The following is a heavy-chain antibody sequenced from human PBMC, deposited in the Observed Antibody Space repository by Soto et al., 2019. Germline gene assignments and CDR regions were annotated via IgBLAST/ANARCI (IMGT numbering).Heavy chain of an antibody. D-gene: IGHD2-2*02. CDR2: IIPIFGTA. Sequence: SVKVSCKASGGTFSSYAISWVRQAPGQGLEWMGGIIPIFGTANYAQKFQGRVTITADESTSTAYMELSSLRSEDTAVYYCATYCSSTSCYNYGRYYYYYGMDVWGQGTTVTVSS. CDR3: ATYCSSTSCYNYGRYYYYYGMDV. J-gene: IGHJ6*02. V-gene: IGHV1-69*13. CDR1: GGTFSSYA.